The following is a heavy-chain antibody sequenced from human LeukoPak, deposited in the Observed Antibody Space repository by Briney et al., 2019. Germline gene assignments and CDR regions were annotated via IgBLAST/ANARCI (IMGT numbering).Heavy chain of an antibody. V-gene: IGHV4-59*01. D-gene: IGHD5-18*01. CDR2: IYYSGST. Sequence: SETLSLTCTVSGGSISSYYWSWIRQPPGKGLEWIGYIYYSGSTNYNPSLKGRVTISVDTSKNQFSLKLSSVTAADTAVFYCARSGGYNYGYGVFDYWGQGTLVTVSS. J-gene: IGHJ4*02. CDR3: ARSGGYNYGYGVFDY. CDR1: GGSISSYY.